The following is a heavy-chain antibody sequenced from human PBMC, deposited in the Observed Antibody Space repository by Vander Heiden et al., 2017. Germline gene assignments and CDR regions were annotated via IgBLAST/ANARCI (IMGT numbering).Heavy chain of an antibody. D-gene: IGHD2-15*01. V-gene: IGHV3-30*18. Sequence: QVQLVESGGGVVQPGRSLRLSCAASAFTFSSHGMHWVRQAPGKGLEWVAVISYDGSNKYYADSVKGRFTISRDNSKNTLYLQMNSLRAEDTAVYYCAKRADSDYWGQGTLVTVSS. CDR3: AKRADSDY. CDR2: ISYDGSNK. J-gene: IGHJ4*02. CDR1: AFTFSSHG.